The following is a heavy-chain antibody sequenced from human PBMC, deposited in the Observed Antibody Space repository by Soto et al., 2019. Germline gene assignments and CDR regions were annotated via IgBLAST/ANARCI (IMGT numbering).Heavy chain of an antibody. CDR1: VSSVRSGDYY. V-gene: IGHV4-30-4*01. CDR2: IYNSGGS. CDR3: VGTGTTDDY. Sequence: PSATLSLTCRVSVSSVRSGDYYWSSIRQAPGKGLEWIGYIYNSGGSYYNPSLKGRLTISIDTSKNQFSLKLNSVTAADTAIYYCVGTGTTDDYWGRGNLVNFSS. D-gene: IGHD4-17*01. J-gene: IGHJ4*02.